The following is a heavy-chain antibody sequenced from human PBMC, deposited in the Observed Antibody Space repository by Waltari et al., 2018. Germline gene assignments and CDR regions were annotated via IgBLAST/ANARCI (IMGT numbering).Heavy chain of an antibody. V-gene: IGHV3-15*01. CDR3: TTGGAYFPF. CDR2: IKSKTDGGTT. CDR1: GFTFNTAW. D-gene: IGHD3-16*01. J-gene: IGHJ4*02. Sequence: EVQVVVSGGGLVKPGGSLRLSCPASGFTFNTAWMSWVRQAPGKGLEWVGRIKSKTDGGTTDFATPVKGRFSISRDDSKNTLSLQMNSLKTEDTAMYYCTTGGAYFPFWGQGTLVTVSS.